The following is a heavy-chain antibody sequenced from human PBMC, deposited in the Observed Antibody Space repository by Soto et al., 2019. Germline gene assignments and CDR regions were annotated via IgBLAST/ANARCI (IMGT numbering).Heavy chain of an antibody. D-gene: IGHD6-6*01. CDR3: AKDLRIGGAARTYFDY. CDR1: GFTFSSYA. V-gene: IGHV3-23*01. CDR2: ISGSGGST. J-gene: IGHJ4*02. Sequence: HPGGSLRLSCAASGFTFSSYAMSWVRQAPGKGLEWVSAISGSGGSTYYADSVKGRFTISRDNSKNTLYLQMNSLRAEDTAVYYCAKDLRIGGAARTYFDYWGQGTLVTVSS.